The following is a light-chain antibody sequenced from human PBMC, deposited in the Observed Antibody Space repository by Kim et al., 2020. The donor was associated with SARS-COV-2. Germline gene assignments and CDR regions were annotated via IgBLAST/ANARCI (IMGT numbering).Light chain of an antibody. CDR3: QSADTSGTSVL. Sequence: SPGQTATITCAGDALSKQYSYWYQQKPGQAPVLTIYQDVERPSGIPERFSGSTSGTTVTLTIIAVQAEDEADYYCQSADTSGTSVLFGGGTRLTVL. CDR1: ALSKQY. V-gene: IGLV3-25*03. J-gene: IGLJ2*01. CDR2: QDV.